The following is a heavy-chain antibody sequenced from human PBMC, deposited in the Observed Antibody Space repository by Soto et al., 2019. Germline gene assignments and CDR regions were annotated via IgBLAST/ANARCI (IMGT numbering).Heavy chain of an antibody. CDR2: ISGSGGST. J-gene: IGHJ2*01. D-gene: IGHD3-10*01. V-gene: IGHV3-23*01. CDR1: GFTFSSYA. Sequence: EVQLLESGGGLVQSGGSLRLSCAASGFTFSSYAMNWVRQAPGKGLEWVSAISGSGGSTYYADAVKGRLTISRDNSKNTLYLQMNSLRAEDTAVYYCAKDRQGSGPDFDLWGRGTLVTVSS. CDR3: AKDRQGSGPDFDL.